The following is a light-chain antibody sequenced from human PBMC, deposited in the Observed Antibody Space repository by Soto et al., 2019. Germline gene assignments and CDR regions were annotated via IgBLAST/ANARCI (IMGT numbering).Light chain of an antibody. J-gene: IGKJ4*01. CDR2: GAS. CDR3: QQYNNWPPLT. CDR1: QSIGSY. V-gene: IGKV3-15*01. Sequence: EIVLTQSPGTLSLSPGEGATLSCRASQSIGSYFAWYQQKPGQAPRLLIYGASTRATGIPARFSGSGSGTEFTLTISSLQAEDFAVYYCQQYNNWPPLTFGGGTKVDI.